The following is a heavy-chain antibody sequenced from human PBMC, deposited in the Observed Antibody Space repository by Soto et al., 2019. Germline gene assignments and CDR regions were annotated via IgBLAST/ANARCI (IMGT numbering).Heavy chain of an antibody. CDR2: IYSSGSA. V-gene: IGHV4-4*07. Sequence: LSCTVSGDSMYTYSVTWLRTPAGKGLEWIGHIYSSGSANYNPSLKSRVSMSVDTSKNQFSLKLNSVTAADTAVYYCATTVGSSHSWGQGALV. D-gene: IGHD4-4*01. CDR1: GDSMYTYS. J-gene: IGHJ5*02. CDR3: ATTVGSSHS.